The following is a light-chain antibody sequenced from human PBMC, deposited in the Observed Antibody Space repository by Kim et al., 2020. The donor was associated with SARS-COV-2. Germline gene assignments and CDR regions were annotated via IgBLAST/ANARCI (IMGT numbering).Light chain of an antibody. Sequence: PGQTARITCFGDAVTKQYAYWYQQKPGQAPVLVIYKDSERPSGIPERFSGSSSGTTVTLTISGVQAEDEADYYCQSADSSGTYGVFGGGTQLTVL. CDR3: QSADSSGTYGV. CDR2: KDS. V-gene: IGLV3-25*03. CDR1: AVTKQY. J-gene: IGLJ3*02.